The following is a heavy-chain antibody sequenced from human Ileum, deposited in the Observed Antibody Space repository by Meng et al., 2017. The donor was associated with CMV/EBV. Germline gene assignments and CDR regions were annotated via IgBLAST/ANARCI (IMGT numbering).Heavy chain of an antibody. CDR1: GFSLSHNA. CDR2: IEGSNDNT. V-gene: IGHV3-23*01. Sequence: EVQLLESGGGLGPPGGSLRLSCAASGFSLSHNAMTWVRQAPGKGLEWVSAIEGSNDNTHYADSVKGRFAISRDASTNTLYLQMNNLRAEDTAIYYCAKDIFGWAFDYWGHGTLVTVSS. CDR3: AKDIFGWAFDY. J-gene: IGHJ4*01. D-gene: IGHD3-10*02.